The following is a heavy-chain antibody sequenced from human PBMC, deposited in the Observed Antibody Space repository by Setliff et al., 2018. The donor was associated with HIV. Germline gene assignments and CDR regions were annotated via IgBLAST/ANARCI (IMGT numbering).Heavy chain of an antibody. V-gene: IGHV4-31*03. CDR1: GGSISSGGYY. J-gene: IGHJ4*02. CDR2: IHYSGNT. Sequence: PSETLSLTCTVSGGSISSGGYYWSWIRQHPGKGLESIGYIHYSGNTYNNPSLNSRISISVDMSKNKFSLKLSSLTAADTAVYYCARGGLGVVTSFDSWGPGTLVTVSS. CDR3: ARGGLGVVTSFDS. D-gene: IGHD3-3*01.